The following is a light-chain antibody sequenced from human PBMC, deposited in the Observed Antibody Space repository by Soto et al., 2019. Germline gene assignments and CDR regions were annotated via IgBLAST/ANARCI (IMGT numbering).Light chain of an antibody. V-gene: IGLV1-44*01. J-gene: IGLJ1*01. CDR2: NNN. CDR3: GAWDDSLNGLV. CDR1: SSNIGPNA. Sequence: QTVVTQPPSASGTPGQKVTISCSGSSSNIGPNAVNWYQQLPGTAPKLLLYNNNQRPSGVSDRFSGSKSGTSASLAISGLQSDDEADYHCGAWDDSLNGLVFGTGTKVTVL.